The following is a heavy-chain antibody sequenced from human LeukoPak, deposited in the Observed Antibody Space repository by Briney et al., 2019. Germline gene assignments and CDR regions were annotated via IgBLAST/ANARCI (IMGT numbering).Heavy chain of an antibody. V-gene: IGHV4-38-2*02. CDR1: GYSISSGYY. CDR2: IYYSGST. CDR3: ASHDVSNYGSGSYYNLGPPLRNGYFDY. Sequence: PSETLSLTCTVSGYSISSGYYWGWIRQPPVKGLEWIGSIYYSGSTYYNPSLKSRVTISVDTSKNQFSLKLSSVTAADTAVYYCASHDVSNYGSGSYYNLGPPLRNGYFDYWGQGTLVTVSS. J-gene: IGHJ4*02. D-gene: IGHD3-10*01.